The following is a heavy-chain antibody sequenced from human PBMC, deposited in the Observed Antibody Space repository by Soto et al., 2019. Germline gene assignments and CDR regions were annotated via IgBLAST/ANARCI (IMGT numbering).Heavy chain of an antibody. Sequence: GGSLRLSCAASGFTVSSNYMSWVRQAPGKGLEWVSVIYSGGSTYYADSVKGRFTISRDNSKNTLYLQMNSLRAEDTAVYYCARDSSVVNGMDVWGQGTTVTVSS. CDR1: GFTVSSNY. V-gene: IGHV3-53*01. CDR2: IYSGGST. CDR3: ARDSSVVNGMDV. D-gene: IGHD6-6*01. J-gene: IGHJ6*02.